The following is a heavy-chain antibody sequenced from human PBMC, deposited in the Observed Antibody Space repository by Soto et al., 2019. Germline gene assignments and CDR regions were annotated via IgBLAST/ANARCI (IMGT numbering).Heavy chain of an antibody. CDR2: ISSSSSYI. V-gene: IGHV3-21*01. Sequence: PGGSLRLSCAASGFTFSSYSMNWVRQAPGKGLEWVSSISSSSSYIYYADSVKGRFTISRDNAKNSLYLQMNSLRAEDTAVYYCARRFNLGYSGYEKTYYYYYGMDVWGQGTTVTVSS. J-gene: IGHJ6*02. D-gene: IGHD5-12*01. CDR3: ARRFNLGYSGYEKTYYYYYGMDV. CDR1: GFTFSSYS.